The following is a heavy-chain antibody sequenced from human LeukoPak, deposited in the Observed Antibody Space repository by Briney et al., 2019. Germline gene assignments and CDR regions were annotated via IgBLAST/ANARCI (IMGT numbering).Heavy chain of an antibody. CDR2: ISGSGGNT. Sequence: PGGSLRLSCAASGFTFSSDAMSWVRQAPGKGLEWGSAISGSGGNTYYADSVKGRFTISRDNSENTLYLQMHSPRAEDTALYYCAKGQSSTSSKWFDPWGQGTLVTVSS. CDR3: AKGQSSTSSKWFDP. D-gene: IGHD6-6*01. J-gene: IGHJ5*02. CDR1: GFTFSSDA. V-gene: IGHV3-23*01.